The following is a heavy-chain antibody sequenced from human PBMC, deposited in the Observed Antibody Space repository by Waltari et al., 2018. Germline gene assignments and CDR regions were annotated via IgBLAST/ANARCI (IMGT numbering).Heavy chain of an antibody. J-gene: IGHJ4*02. V-gene: IGHV4-34*01. CDR3: ARIKKPNDFWSGYYPFDY. Sequence: QVQLQQWGAGLLKPSETLSLTCAVYGGSFSGYYWSWIRQPPGKGLEWIGEINQSGSPNYNPSLKSRVTISVDTSKNQFSLKLSSVTAADTAVYYCARIKKPNDFWSGYYPFDYWGQGTLVTVSS. D-gene: IGHD3-3*01. CDR1: GGSFSGYY. CDR2: INQSGSP.